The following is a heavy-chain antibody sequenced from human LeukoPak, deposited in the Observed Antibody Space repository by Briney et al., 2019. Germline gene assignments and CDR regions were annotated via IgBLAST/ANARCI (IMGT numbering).Heavy chain of an antibody. J-gene: IGHJ5*02. CDR1: GGSMGCGGYY. CDR3: ARSISWFDP. D-gene: IGHD2/OR15-2a*01. V-gene: IGHV4-31*03. CDR2: IYYSGST. Sequence: SETLSLTCTVSGGSMGCGGYYWSWIRQHPGKGLEWIGYIYYSGSTYYNPSLKSRVTISVGTSKNQFSLKLSSVTAADTAVYYCARSISWFDPWGQGTLVTVSS.